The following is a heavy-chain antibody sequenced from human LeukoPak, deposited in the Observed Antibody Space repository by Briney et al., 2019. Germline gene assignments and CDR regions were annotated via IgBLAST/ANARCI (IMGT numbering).Heavy chain of an antibody. CDR3: ARFGVPYGVDV. CDR2: LWNDGSNK. J-gene: IGHJ6*02. D-gene: IGHD3-16*01. V-gene: IGHV3-33*01. CDR1: GSTFSSYG. Sequence: GRSLRLSCAASGSTFSSYGMHWVRQAPGKGLEWLALLWNDGSNKYYADSVKGRLTISRDNSKNTLYLQMNSLRDDDTAVYYCARFGVPYGVDVWGQGTTVTVSS.